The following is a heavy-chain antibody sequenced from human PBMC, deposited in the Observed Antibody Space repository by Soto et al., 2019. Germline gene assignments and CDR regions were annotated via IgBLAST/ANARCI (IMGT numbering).Heavy chain of an antibody. CDR3: AREGYSSGYYYYYGMDV. D-gene: IGHD3-22*01. CDR1: GGSISSYY. Sequence: QVQLQESGPGLVKPSETLSLTCTVSGGSISSYYWSWIRQPPGKGLEWIGYNYYSGSTNYNPSLRSRVTISVDTSKNQCSLKLSSVTAADTAVYYCAREGYSSGYYYYYGMDVWGQGTTVSVSS. V-gene: IGHV4-59*01. J-gene: IGHJ6*02. CDR2: NYYSGST.